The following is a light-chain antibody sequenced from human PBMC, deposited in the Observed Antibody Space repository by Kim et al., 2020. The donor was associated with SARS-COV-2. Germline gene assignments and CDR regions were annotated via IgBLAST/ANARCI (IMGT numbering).Light chain of an antibody. J-gene: IGKJ2*01. CDR1: QSVLYSSNNQNY. Sequence: RATINCKSSQSVLYSSNNQNYLAWYQQKPGQPPKLLIYWASTREYGVPDRFSGSGSGADFTLTISSLQAEDVAVYYGQQYYSTPYTFGQGTKLEIK. V-gene: IGKV4-1*01. CDR3: QQYYSTPYT. CDR2: WAS.